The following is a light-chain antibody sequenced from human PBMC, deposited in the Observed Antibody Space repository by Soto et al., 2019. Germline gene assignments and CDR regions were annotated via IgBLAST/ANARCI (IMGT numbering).Light chain of an antibody. J-gene: IGKJ4*01. Sequence: EIVLTQSPATLSLSPGNRATLSCRASQSVSASLAWYQQKPGQPPRLLIYDASNRATGIPARFSGSGSGTDFTLTITSLEPEDFAVYYCQQRSNWPSTFGGGTKVEI. V-gene: IGKV3-11*01. CDR2: DAS. CDR1: QSVSAS. CDR3: QQRSNWPST.